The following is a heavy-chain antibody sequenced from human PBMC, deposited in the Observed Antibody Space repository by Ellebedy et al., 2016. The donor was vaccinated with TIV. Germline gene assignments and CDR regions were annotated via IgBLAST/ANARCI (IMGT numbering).Heavy chain of an antibody. CDR1: GGSIRSSGYY. Sequence: MPSETLSLTCTVSGGSIRSSGYYWGWIRQPPGKGLEWIASIYHSGSTDYNPSLKSRVTISVDTSKSQFSLKVSSVTAADTAVYYCARDEETTVTRRGAFDIWGQGTMVTVSS. V-gene: IGHV4-39*07. J-gene: IGHJ3*02. CDR3: ARDEETTVTRRGAFDI. D-gene: IGHD4-17*01. CDR2: IYHSGST.